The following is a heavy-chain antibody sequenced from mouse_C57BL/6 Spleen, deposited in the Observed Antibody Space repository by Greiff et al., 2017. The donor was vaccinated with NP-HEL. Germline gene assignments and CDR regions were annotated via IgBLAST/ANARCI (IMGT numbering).Heavy chain of an antibody. CDR2: INPSNGGT. CDR3: ARISRPGYFDV. Sequence: QVQLQQPGTELVKPGASVKLSCKASGYTFTSYWMHWVKQRPGQGLEWIGNINPSNGGTNYNEKFKSKATLTVDKSSSTAYMQLSSLTSEDSAVYCGARISRPGYFDVWGTGTTVTVSS. D-gene: IGHD6-1*01. J-gene: IGHJ1*03. V-gene: IGHV1-53*01. CDR1: GYTFTSYW.